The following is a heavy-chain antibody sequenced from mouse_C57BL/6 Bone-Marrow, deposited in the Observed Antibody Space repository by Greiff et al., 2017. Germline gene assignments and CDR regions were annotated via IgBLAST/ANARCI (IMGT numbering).Heavy chain of an antibody. J-gene: IGHJ1*03. Sequence: VQLQQSGAELVRPGASVKLSCTASGFNIKDDYMHWVKQRPEQGLEWIGWIDPENGDPESASKFQGKATITAATSSTTAYMQLSSLTSKDTAVYYCTCSNYWYFDVWGTGTTVTVSS. CDR2: IDPENGDP. V-gene: IGHV14-4*01. CDR1: GFNIKDDY. CDR3: TCSNYWYFDV. D-gene: IGHD1-1*01.